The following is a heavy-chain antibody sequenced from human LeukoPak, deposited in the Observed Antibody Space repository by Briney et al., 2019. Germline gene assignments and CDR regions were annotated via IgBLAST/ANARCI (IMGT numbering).Heavy chain of an antibody. CDR2: FYYSRTT. CDR1: GGSISRGGYY. J-gene: IGHJ5*02. Sequence: SQTLSLTCTVSGGSISRGGYYWNWIRQHPREGLEWIGYFYYSRTTSYNPSLKSRATISVDTSNNQFSLKLSSVTAADTAVYYCARHDIAAAGTKKNNWFDPWGQGTLVTVSS. V-gene: IGHV4-31*03. D-gene: IGHD6-13*01. CDR3: ARHDIAAAGTKKNNWFDP.